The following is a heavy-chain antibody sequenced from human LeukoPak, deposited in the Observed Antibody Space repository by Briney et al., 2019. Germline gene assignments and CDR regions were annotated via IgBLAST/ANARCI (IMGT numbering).Heavy chain of an antibody. V-gene: IGHV6-1*01. CDR2: TYYRSKWYN. D-gene: IGHD6-13*01. CDR1: GDSASSNSAA. Sequence: SQTLSLTCAISGDSASSNSAAWNWTRQSPSRGLEWLGRTYYRSKWYNDYAVSVKGRVTINPDTSKNQFSLQLNSVTLEDTAVYYCAREGAAAAYYYYGMDVWGQGTTVTVSS. J-gene: IGHJ6*02. CDR3: AREGAAAAYYYYGMDV.